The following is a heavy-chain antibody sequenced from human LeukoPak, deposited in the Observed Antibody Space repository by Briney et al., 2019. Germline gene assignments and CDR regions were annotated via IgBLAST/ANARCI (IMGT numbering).Heavy chain of an antibody. Sequence: ASVKVSCKTSGGTFSSSAITWVRQALGQGLEWMGMIIPVLNITRYTQKFQGRVTITADTSTSTVYMELSSLRSEETAVYYCARDQGLTAPPPYGLDVWGQGTTVIVSS. J-gene: IGHJ6*02. CDR2: IIPVLNIT. D-gene: IGHD5-18*01. V-gene: IGHV1-69*04. CDR1: GGTFSSSA. CDR3: ARDQGLTAPPPYGLDV.